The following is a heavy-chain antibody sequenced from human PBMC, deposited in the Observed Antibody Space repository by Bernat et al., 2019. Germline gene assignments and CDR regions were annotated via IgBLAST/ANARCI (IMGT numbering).Heavy chain of an antibody. CDR1: GFTFSSYW. V-gene: IGHV3-7*01. Sequence: EVQLVESGGGLVQPGGSLRLSCAPSGFTFSSYWMSWVRQAPGKGLEWVANIKQDGSEKYYVDSVKGRFTISRDNAKNSLYLQMNSLRAEDTAVYYCASGQQLVRRLYYYGMDVWGQGTTVTVSS. CDR3: ASGQQLVRRLYYYGMDV. D-gene: IGHD6-13*01. CDR2: IKQDGSEK. J-gene: IGHJ6*02.